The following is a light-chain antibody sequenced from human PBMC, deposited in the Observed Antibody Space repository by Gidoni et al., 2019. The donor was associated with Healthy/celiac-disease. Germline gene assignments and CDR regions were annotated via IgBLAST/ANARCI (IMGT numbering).Light chain of an antibody. CDR1: NIGSKS. J-gene: IGLJ1*01. Sequence: YVLTQPPSVSVAPGKTARITCGGNNIGSKSVHWYQQKPGQAPVLVIYYDSDRPSGIPERFSGSNSGNTATLTISRVEAGDEADYYCQVWDSSSDHYVFGTGTKVTVL. CDR3: QVWDSSSDHYV. CDR2: YDS. V-gene: IGLV3-21*04.